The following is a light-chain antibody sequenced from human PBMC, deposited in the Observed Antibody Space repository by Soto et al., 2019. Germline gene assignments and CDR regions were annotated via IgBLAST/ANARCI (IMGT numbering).Light chain of an antibody. V-gene: IGKV1-5*03. CDR3: QQYDSFPRT. CDR2: KAS. CDR1: QTISSW. Sequence: DIQMTPSPSTPSGSVGDRVTITCRASQTISSWLAWYQQKPGKAPKLLIYKASTLKSGVPSRFSGSGSGTEFTLTLSSLQPDDSATYYCQQYDSFPRTFGQGTKVDIK. J-gene: IGKJ1*01.